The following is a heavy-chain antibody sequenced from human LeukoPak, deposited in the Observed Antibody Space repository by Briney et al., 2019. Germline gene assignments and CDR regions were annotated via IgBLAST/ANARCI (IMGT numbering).Heavy chain of an antibody. J-gene: IGHJ6*03. V-gene: IGHV3-73*01. CDR3: ARVKRSSAYDYYYYMDV. CDR2: IRNKADNYAT. CDR1: GFTFSGSA. D-gene: IGHD6-6*01. Sequence: GGSLRLSCAASGFTFSGSAMHWVRQASGKGLEWVGRIRNKADNYATAYAASVKGRFTISRDDSKNTAYLEMNSLKIEDTAVYYCARVKRSSAYDYYYYMDVWGKGTTVTVSS.